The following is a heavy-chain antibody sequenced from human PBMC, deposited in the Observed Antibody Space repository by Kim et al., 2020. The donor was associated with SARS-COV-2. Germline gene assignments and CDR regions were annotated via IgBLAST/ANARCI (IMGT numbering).Heavy chain of an antibody. CDR3: VRDRMGGAFYV. CDR2: ITKSSTTI. Sequence: GGSLRLSCATSGFTFSAYDMNWVRQAPGKGLEWLSFITKSSTTIYYADSVKGRFTISRDNVKNSLYLQMNSLRDEDTALYYCVRDRMGGAFYVWGQGTMV. CDR1: GFTFSAYD. J-gene: IGHJ3*01. D-gene: IGHD2-15*01. V-gene: IGHV3-48*02.